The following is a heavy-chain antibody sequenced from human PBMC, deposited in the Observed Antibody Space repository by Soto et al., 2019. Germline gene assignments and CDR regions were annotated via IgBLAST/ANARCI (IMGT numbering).Heavy chain of an antibody. V-gene: IGHV3-23*01. D-gene: IGHD5-12*01. CDR2: ISSSGST. J-gene: IGHJ4*02. Sequence: EVQLLESGGGVVQPGGSLRLSCADSGFTFSSQTMSWVRQAPGKVLEWVSVISSSGSTSYTDSVEGRFTISKDSSKNTLYLQLNSLRVEDTAVYYCAKGARDVESWGKGTLVTVSS. CDR1: GFTFSSQT. CDR3: AKGARDVES.